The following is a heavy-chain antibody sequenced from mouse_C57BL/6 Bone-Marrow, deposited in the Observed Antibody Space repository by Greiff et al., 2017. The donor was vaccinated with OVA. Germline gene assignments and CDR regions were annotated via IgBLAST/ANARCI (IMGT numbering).Heavy chain of an antibody. V-gene: IGHV1-5*01. D-gene: IGHD1-1*01. Sequence: VQLQQSGPVPARPGASVKMSCKTSGYTFTSYWMHWVKQRPGQGLEWIGAIYPGNSDTSYNQKFKGKAKLTAVTSASTAYMELSSLTNEDSAVYYCTVYYGSSGFAYWGQGTLVTVSA. CDR1: GYTFTSYW. J-gene: IGHJ3*01. CDR2: IYPGNSDT. CDR3: TVYYGSSGFAY.